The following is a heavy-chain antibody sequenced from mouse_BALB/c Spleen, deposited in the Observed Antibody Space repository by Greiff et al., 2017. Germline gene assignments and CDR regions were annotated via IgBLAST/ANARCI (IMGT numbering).Heavy chain of an antibody. CDR1: GFTFSSYG. Sequence: DVMLVESGGGLVQPGGSLKLSCAASGFTFSSYGMSWVRQTPDKRLELVATINSNGGSTYYPDSVKGRFTISRDNAKNTLYLQMSSLKSEDTAMYYCARKVYAMDYWGQGTSVTVSS. J-gene: IGHJ4*01. CDR2: INSNGGST. V-gene: IGHV5-6-3*01. CDR3: ARKVYAMDY.